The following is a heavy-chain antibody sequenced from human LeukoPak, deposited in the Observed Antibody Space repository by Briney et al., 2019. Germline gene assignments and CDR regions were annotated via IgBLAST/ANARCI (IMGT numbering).Heavy chain of an antibody. CDR3: ARDANAAFDP. J-gene: IGHJ5*02. Sequence: ASVTVSCKASGYTFTGYYIHWVRQAPGQGLEWMGWIDSNTGGTNYAQKFQGRVTMTRDTSISTAYMELSGLTSDDTAVYYCARDANAAFDPWGQGTLVTVSS. D-gene: IGHD2-8*01. V-gene: IGHV1-2*02. CDR1: GYTFTGYY. CDR2: IDSNTGGT.